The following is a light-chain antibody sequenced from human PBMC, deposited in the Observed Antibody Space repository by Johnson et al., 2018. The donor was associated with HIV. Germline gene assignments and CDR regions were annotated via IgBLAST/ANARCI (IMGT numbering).Light chain of an antibody. CDR1: SSNIGAGYD. CDR3: QSYDNALSGSKV. J-gene: IGLJ1*01. V-gene: IGLV1-40*01. CDR2: GNN. Sequence: SVLTQPPSVSGAPGQRVTISCTGSSSNIGAGYDVHWYQQLPGTAPKLLIYGNNNRPSGVPDRFSGPRSGTSASLAIPGLQADDEADYYCQSYDNALSGSKVFGTGTEVTVL.